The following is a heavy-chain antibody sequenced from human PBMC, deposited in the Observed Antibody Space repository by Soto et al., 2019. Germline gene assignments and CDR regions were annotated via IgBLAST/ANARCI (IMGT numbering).Heavy chain of an antibody. CDR3: GREQEDGDYFDY. CDR2: IWYDGSNK. D-gene: IGHD4-17*01. V-gene: IGHV3-33*01. J-gene: IGHJ4*02. CDR1: GFTFSSYG. Sequence: QVQLVESGGGVVQPGRSLRLSCAASGFTFSSYGMHWVRQAPGKGLEWVAVIWYDGSNKYYADSVKGRFTISRDNSKKTLYLQMNGLRAEDTAVYYCGREQEDGDYFDYWGQGTLVTVSS.